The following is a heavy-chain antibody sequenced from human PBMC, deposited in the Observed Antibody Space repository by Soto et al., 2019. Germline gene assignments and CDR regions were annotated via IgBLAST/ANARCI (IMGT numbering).Heavy chain of an antibody. CDR1: GFTFGDYW. J-gene: IGHJ4*02. CDR3: ATAEVDY. V-gene: IGHV3-74*03. CDR2: MTGDGRTT. Sequence: PGGSLRLSCAASGFTFGDYWMHWVRQPPGKGPEWVSRMTGDGRTTQYADSVKGRFTASRDNAKSTLYLQMNSLRAEDTAAYYCATAEVDYWGPGTLVTVSS.